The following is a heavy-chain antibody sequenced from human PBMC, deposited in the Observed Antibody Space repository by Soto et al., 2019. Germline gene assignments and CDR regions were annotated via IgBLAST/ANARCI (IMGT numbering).Heavy chain of an antibody. V-gene: IGHV1-46*03. CDR3: AKSVASGIYVFDC. D-gene: IGHD3-10*01. CDR2: INPSDGST. CDR1: GYTFTSYY. J-gene: IGHJ4*02. Sequence: QVQLVQSGAEVKKPGASVKVSCKASGYTFTSYYMHWVRQAPGQGLEWVGIINPSDGSTSDQQKVQGRVTLTRDTSTSTVYMELSSLRSEDTAVYYCAKSVASGIYVFDCWGQGTLVTVSS.